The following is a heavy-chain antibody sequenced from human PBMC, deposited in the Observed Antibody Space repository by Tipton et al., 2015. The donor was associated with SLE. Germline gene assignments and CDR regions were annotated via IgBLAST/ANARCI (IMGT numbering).Heavy chain of an antibody. J-gene: IGHJ6*03. Sequence: TLSLTCAVYGESFNGYFWTWIRQPPGKGLEWIAEIIHSGVTNYNPSLRSRVTISVDTSNNQFSLKLTSVTAADTAVYYCARGDFYANTLPPHYYYYMDVWGKGTTVTVSS. D-gene: IGHD2/OR15-2a*01. V-gene: IGHV4-34*01. CDR1: GESFNGYF. CDR2: IIHSGVT. CDR3: ARGDFYANTLPPHYYYYMDV.